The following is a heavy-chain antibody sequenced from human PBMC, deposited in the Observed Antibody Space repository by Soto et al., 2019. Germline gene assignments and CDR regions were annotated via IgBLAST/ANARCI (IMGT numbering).Heavy chain of an antibody. CDR2: ISISSSTR. CDR1: GFTFSSYV. Sequence: EVQLVESGGGLVQPGGSLRLSCAASGFTFSSYVINWLRQAPGKGLEWVSYISISSSTRYYADSVRGRFTISRDNAKNSLYLQMNSLRDEDTAVYYGASGGGVFDYWGQGTLVTVSS. V-gene: IGHV3-48*02. J-gene: IGHJ4*02. D-gene: IGHD3-16*01. CDR3: ASGGGVFDY.